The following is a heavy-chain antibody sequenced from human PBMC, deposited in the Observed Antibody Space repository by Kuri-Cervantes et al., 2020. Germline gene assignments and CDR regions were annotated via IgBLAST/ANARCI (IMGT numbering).Heavy chain of an antibody. Sequence: GSLRLSCTVSGGSISSSSYYWGWIRQPPGKGLEWIGNIYSSGSTYYNPSLKSRVTISVDTSKNQFSLKLSSVTAADTAVYYCARLAAAGTLSWFDPWGQGTLVTVSS. V-gene: IGHV4-39*01. D-gene: IGHD6-13*01. J-gene: IGHJ5*02. CDR2: IYSSGST. CDR3: ARLAAAGTLSWFDP. CDR1: GGSISSSSYY.